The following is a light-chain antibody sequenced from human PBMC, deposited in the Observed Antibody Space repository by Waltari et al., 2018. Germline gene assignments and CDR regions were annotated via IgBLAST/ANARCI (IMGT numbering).Light chain of an antibody. CDR1: QSVGNY. V-gene: IGKV3-11*01. CDR3: QQRRHWPPIT. Sequence: VVLTQSPATLSLSPGERATHSCRAGQSVGNYLAWYQQKPGQAPRLLIYAASNRATGIPARFSGSGSGTDFTLTISSLEPEDFAVYYCQQRRHWPPITFGQGTRLDIK. CDR2: AAS. J-gene: IGKJ5*01.